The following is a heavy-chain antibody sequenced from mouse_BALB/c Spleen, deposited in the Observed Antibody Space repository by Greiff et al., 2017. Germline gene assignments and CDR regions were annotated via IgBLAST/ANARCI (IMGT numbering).Heavy chain of an antibody. CDR2: ISSGSSTI. V-gene: IGHV5-17*02. CDR3: ARTRYHYFDY. D-gene: IGHD2-14*01. J-gene: IGHJ2*01. CDR1: GFTFSSFG. Sequence: VQLKESGGGLVQPGGSRKLSCAASGFTFSSFGMHWVRQAPEKGLEWVAYISSGSSTIYYADTVKGRFTISRDNPKNTLFLQMTSLRSEDTAMYYCARTRYHYFDYWGQGTTLTVSS.